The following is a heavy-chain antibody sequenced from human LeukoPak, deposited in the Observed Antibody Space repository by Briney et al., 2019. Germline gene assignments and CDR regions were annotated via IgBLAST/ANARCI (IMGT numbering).Heavy chain of an antibody. D-gene: IGHD5-12*01. V-gene: IGHV4-39*01. J-gene: IGHJ4*02. Sequence: SETLSLTCAVSGASISSGTYSWDWMRQPPGKGPERIGRFSYSGVGYYNSSVKSRVTISMDKSKNQFSLEVTSVTAEDTAVYYCSAIVPRNKLDYWGQGTLVTVSS. CDR1: GASISSGTYS. CDR2: FSYSGVG. CDR3: SAIVPRNKLDY.